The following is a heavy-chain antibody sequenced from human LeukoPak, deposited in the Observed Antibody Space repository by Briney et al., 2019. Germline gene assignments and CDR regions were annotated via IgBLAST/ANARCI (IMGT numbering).Heavy chain of an antibody. CDR1: GVSVSSGGYY. CDR2: FYYNGST. CDR3: ARGLMSTVAAYDY. Sequence: SETLSLTCTVSGVSVSSGGYYWSWIRQPPGKGLEWIGYFYYNGSTNYNPSLKSRVTVSVDTSKNHFSLNLSSVTAADTAVYYCARGLMSTVAAYDYWGQGTLVTVSS. D-gene: IGHD2-2*01. V-gene: IGHV4-61*03. J-gene: IGHJ4*02.